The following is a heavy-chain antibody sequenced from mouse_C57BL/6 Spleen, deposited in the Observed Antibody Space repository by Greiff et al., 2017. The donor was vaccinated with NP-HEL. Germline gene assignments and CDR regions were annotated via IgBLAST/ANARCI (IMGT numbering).Heavy chain of an antibody. D-gene: IGHD1-1*01. CDR2: IWSDGST. V-gene: IGHV2-6-1*01. Sequence: VKLMESGPGLVAPSQSLSITCTVSGFSLTSYGVHWVRQPPGKGLEWLVVIWSDGSTTYNSALKSRLSISKDNSKSQVFLKMNSLQTDDTAMYYCARHTYYYGSDYAMDYWGQGTSVTVSS. CDR3: ARHTYYYGSDYAMDY. J-gene: IGHJ4*01. CDR1: GFSLTSYG.